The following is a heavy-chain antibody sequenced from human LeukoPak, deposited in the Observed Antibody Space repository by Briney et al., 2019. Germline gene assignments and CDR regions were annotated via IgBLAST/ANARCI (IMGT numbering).Heavy chain of an antibody. CDR3: ARMIYDIWSGYSHSKDAFDV. V-gene: IGHV4-59*04. Sequence: SETLSLTCTVSGGSISSYYWSWIRQPPGKRLEWIGAVFYTGSTYYNPSVKSRVTISVDTSKNQFSLKLSSESAADTAIYYCARMIYDIWSGYSHSKDAFDVWGQGTMVTVSS. J-gene: IGHJ3*01. CDR2: VFYTGST. D-gene: IGHD3-3*01. CDR1: GGSISSYY.